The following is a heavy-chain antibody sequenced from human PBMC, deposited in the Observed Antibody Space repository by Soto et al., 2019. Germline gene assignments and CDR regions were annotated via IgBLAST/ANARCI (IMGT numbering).Heavy chain of an antibody. V-gene: IGHV1-69*13. CDR2: IIPIFGTA. CDR3: ASDLNTAMVTGLDAFDI. Sequence: SVKVSCKASGGTLSSYAISWVRQAPGQGLEWMGGIIPIFGTANYAQEFQGRVTITADESTSTAYMELSSLRSEDTAVYYCASDLNTAMVTGLDAFDIWGQGTMVTVSS. D-gene: IGHD5-18*01. J-gene: IGHJ3*02. CDR1: GGTLSSYA.